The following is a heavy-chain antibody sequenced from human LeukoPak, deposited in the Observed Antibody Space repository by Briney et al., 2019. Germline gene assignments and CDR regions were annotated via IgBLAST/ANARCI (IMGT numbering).Heavy chain of an antibody. CDR2: ITGDGSGT. J-gene: IGHJ4*02. D-gene: IGHD3-9*01. CDR3: ARVGGDWFVDY. V-gene: IGHV3-74*01. CDR1: GFTFSTYW. Sequence: GGSPRLSCAASGFTFSTYWMQWVRQAPGKGLVWVSRITGDGSGTSYADSVKGRFTVSRDNAKSTLYLQMNSLRAEDTAMYYCARVGGDWFVDYWGQGILVTVSS.